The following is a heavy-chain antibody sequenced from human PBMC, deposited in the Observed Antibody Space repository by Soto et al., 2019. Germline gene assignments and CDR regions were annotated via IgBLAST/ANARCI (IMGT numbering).Heavy chain of an antibody. D-gene: IGHD6-13*01. J-gene: IGHJ6*02. Sequence: TLSLTSTVSVVSISCGGYYWRWIRQHPGKGLEWIGYIYYSGSTYYNPSLKSRVTISVDTSKNQFSLKLSSVTAADTAVYYCARTRGGSSSHCGQGTTVTVSS. CDR2: IYYSGST. CDR1: VVSISCGGYY. V-gene: IGHV4-31*03. CDR3: ARTRGGSSSH.